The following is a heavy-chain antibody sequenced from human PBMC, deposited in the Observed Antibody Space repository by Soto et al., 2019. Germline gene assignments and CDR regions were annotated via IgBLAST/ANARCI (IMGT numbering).Heavy chain of an antibody. CDR3: ARSSRYNWNDRIQDSKKNWFDP. D-gene: IGHD1-1*01. CDR1: GGTFSSYA. J-gene: IGHJ5*02. Sequence: ASVKVSCKASGGTFSSYAISWVRQAPGQGLEWMGGIIPIFGTANYAQKFQGRVTITADESTSTAYMELSSLRSEDTAVYYCARSSRYNWNDRIQDSKKNWFDPWGQGTLVTVSS. V-gene: IGHV1-69*13. CDR2: IIPIFGTA.